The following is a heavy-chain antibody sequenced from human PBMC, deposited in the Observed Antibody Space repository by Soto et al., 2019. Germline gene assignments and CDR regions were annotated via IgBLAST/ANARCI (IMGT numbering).Heavy chain of an antibody. Sequence: EVLLLESGGGLVQPGGSLRLSCEASGFSFSSFAMNWVRQAPGKGLEWVSAIGDSGASTYYADSVKGRFTISRDNSRNTLYLQLTSLRAEDTAVYDCAKGVELDVWGNGATVSVSS. CDR2: IGDSGAST. D-gene: IGHD1-26*01. CDR1: GFSFSSFA. CDR3: AKGVELDV. V-gene: IGHV3-23*01. J-gene: IGHJ6*04.